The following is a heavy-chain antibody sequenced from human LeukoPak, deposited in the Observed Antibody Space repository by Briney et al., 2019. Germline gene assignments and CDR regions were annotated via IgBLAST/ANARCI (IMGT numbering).Heavy chain of an antibody. Sequence: PGGAVRLPCAPSRFTLRTYTLAWGGPAAAQGLAGVAVLSYDGSNKYYADSVKGRFTISRDNSKNTLYLQMNSLRAEDTAVYYCAKLSIAVAGTGYYGMDVWGQGTTVTVSS. V-gene: IGHV3-30*18. J-gene: IGHJ6*02. D-gene: IGHD6-19*01. CDR1: RFTLRTYT. CDR3: AKLSIAVAGTGYYGMDV. CDR2: LSYDGSNK.